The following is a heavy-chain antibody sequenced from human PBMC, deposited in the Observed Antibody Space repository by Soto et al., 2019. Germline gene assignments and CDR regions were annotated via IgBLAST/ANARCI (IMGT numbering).Heavy chain of an antibody. CDR1: RFAFSKCA. CDR3: AKEDTSSGSLDY. D-gene: IGHD6-19*01. CDR2: ISDSGATT. Sequence: PGGSLRLSCAASRFAFSKCAMSWVRQAPGKGLEWVSGISDSGATTYYADSVRGRFTISRDNSKNTLYLQMKSLRAEDSASYYCAKEDTSSGSLDYWGQGALVTGSS. J-gene: IGHJ4*02. V-gene: IGHV3-23*01.